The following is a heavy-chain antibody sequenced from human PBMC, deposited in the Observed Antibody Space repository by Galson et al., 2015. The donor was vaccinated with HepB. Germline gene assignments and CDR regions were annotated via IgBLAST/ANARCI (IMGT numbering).Heavy chain of an antibody. Sequence: SVKVSCKASGYTFTSYDINWVRQATGQGLEWMGWMNPNSGNTGYAQKFQGRVTMTRNTSISTAYMELSSLRSEDTAVYYCARGRGFLEWFYYYYYGMDVWGQGTTVTVSS. CDR3: ARGRGFLEWFYYYYYGMDV. J-gene: IGHJ6*02. V-gene: IGHV1-8*01. CDR2: MNPNSGNT. CDR1: GYTFTSYD. D-gene: IGHD3-3*01.